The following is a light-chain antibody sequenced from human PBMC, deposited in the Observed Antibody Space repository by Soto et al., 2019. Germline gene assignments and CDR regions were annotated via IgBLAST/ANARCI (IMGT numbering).Light chain of an antibody. V-gene: IGKV3-20*01. CDR2: GAS. J-gene: IGKJ1*01. Sequence: EIVLTQSPGTLSLSPGERATLSCRASQSVSSSFLAWYQQKPGQAPRLLIYGASSRATGIPDRFSGSGSGIDFTLTISRLEPEDFALYYCQQYDSSPWTFGQGTKVEIK. CDR1: QSVSSSF. CDR3: QQYDSSPWT.